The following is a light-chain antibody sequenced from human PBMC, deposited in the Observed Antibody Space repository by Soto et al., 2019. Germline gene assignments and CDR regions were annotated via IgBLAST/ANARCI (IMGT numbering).Light chain of an antibody. CDR3: QQYDNLSFT. J-gene: IGKJ3*01. Sequence: DIQMTQSPSYLSASVGDRVTITCQASQDISNYLNWHQQKPGKAPKLLIYDASNLETGVPSRFSGSGDGTDFTFTISSLQPEEIATYYCQQYDNLSFTFGPGTKVDIK. V-gene: IGKV1-33*01. CDR1: QDISNY. CDR2: DAS.